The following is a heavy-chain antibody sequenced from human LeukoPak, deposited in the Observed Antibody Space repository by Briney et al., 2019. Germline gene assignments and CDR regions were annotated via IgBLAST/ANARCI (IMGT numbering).Heavy chain of an antibody. D-gene: IGHD2-15*01. CDR1: GGSINTQSYY. CDR3: ARLTLSSYWFDP. Sequence: PSETLPLTCTVSGGSINTQSYYWVWIRQPPGKGLEWVGSIFYTGTTFHNPALESRVALSVDRSKNHFSLRLNALTAADTAVYYCARLTLSSYWFDPWGQGTLVIVSS. CDR2: IFYTGTT. V-gene: IGHV4-39*02. J-gene: IGHJ5*02.